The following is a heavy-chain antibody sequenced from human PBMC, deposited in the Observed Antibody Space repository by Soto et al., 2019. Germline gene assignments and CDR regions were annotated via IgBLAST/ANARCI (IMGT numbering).Heavy chain of an antibody. V-gene: IGHV1-69*13. CDR1: GGTFGSYA. CDR2: IIPILNSP. Sequence: ASVEVSCKASGGTFGSYAITWVRRAPGQGLEWLGGIIPILNSPAYAQKFKARVVITADEITNTAYMELNSLRFDDTAVYYCAREAPYCTSATCPKFYDMDVWGQGTTVTVSS. J-gene: IGHJ6*02. CDR3: AREAPYCTSATCPKFYDMDV. D-gene: IGHD2-2*01.